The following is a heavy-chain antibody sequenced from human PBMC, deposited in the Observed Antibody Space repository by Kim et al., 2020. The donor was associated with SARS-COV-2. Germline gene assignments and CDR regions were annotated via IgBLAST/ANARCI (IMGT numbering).Heavy chain of an antibody. J-gene: IGHJ6*02. CDR2: ISSSSSTI. V-gene: IGHV3-48*02. Sequence: GGSLRLSCAASGFTFSSYSMNWVRQAPGKGLEWVSYISSSSSTIYYADSVKGRFTISRDNAKNSLYLQMNSLRDGDTAVYYCARDLTYDYYGMGVWGQGTTVTVSS. CDR1: GFTFSSYS. CDR3: ARDLTYDYYGMGV.